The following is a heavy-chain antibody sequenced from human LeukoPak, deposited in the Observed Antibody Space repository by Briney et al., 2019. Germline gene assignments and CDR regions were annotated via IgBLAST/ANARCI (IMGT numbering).Heavy chain of an antibody. J-gene: IGHJ4*02. CDR2: ISYDGSNK. V-gene: IGHV3-30*04. CDR1: DFSFITYA. CDR3: ARDHYYYGSGSLNPPDY. D-gene: IGHD3-10*01. Sequence: GGSLRLSCAASDFSFITYAMSWVRQAPGKGLEWVAVISYDGSNKYYADSVKGRFTISRDNSKNTLYLQMNSLRAEDTAVYYCARDHYYYGSGSLNPPDYWGQGTLVTVSS.